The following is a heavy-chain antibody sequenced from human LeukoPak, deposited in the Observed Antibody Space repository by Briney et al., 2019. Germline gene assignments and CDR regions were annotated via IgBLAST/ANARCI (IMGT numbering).Heavy chain of an antibody. V-gene: IGHV5-51*01. CDR3: AGRGEAMDPFDY. Sequence: GESLKISCKDSGYSFTSYWIGWVRQMPGKGLEWMGIIYPGDSDTRYSPSFQGQVTISADKSINTAYLQWSSLKASDTAICYCAGRGEAMDPFDYWGQGTLVTVSS. CDR1: GYSFTSYW. CDR2: IYPGDSDT. J-gene: IGHJ4*02. D-gene: IGHD5-18*01.